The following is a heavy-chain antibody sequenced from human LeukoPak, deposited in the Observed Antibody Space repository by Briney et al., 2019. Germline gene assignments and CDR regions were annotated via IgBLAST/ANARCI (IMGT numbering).Heavy chain of an antibody. CDR3: ARAILWSGELYYFDY. CDR1: GGSISSGGHS. Sequence: SETLSLTCAVSGGSISSGGHSWSWIRQPPGKGLEWIGYIYHSGSTYYNPSLKSRVTISVDTSKNQFSLKLSSVTAADTAVYYCARAILWSGELYYFDYWGQGTLVTVSS. CDR2: IYHSGST. D-gene: IGHD3-3*01. J-gene: IGHJ4*02. V-gene: IGHV4-30-2*01.